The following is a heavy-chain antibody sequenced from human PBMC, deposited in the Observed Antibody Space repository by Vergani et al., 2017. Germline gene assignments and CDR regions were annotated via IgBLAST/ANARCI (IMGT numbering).Heavy chain of an antibody. V-gene: IGHV3-23*01. Sequence: EVQLLESGGGLVKPGGSLRLSCAASGFPFSSYAMSWVRQAPGKGLEWVSAISGSGGSTYYADSVKGRFTISRDTSKTTLYLQMNSLRAEDTAVYYCANADPRGRFGDRVDAFDIWGQGTMVTVSS. CDR3: ANADPRGRFGDRVDAFDI. J-gene: IGHJ3*02. CDR1: GFPFSSYA. CDR2: ISGSGGST. D-gene: IGHD3-10*01.